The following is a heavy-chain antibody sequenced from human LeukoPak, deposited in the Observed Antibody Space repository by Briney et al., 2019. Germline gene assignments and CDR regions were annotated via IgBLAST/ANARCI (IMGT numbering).Heavy chain of an antibody. D-gene: IGHD6-25*01. CDR2: ISFDGNNE. CDR1: EFTFSSYA. J-gene: IGHJ4*02. CDR3: ANIIRKYTSGYYYFDY. V-gene: IGHV3-30-3*01. Sequence: PGGSLRPSCAASEFTFSSYAMHWVRQAPGKGLEWVAAISFDGNNEYYADSVKGRFTISRDNSKNTLYLQMNSLRAEDTAVYYCANIIRKYTSGYYYFDYWGQGTLVTVSS.